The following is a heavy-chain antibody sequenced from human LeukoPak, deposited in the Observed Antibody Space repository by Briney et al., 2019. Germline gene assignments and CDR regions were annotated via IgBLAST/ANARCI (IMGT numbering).Heavy chain of an antibody. CDR1: GGSFSGYY. V-gene: IGHV4-34*01. CDR2: INHSGST. D-gene: IGHD6-13*01. CDR3: AREAAGFDY. J-gene: IGHJ4*02. Sequence: SETLSLTCAVYGGSFSGYYWSWIRQPPGKGLEWIGEINHSGSTNYNPSLKSRVTISVDTSKNQFSLKLSSVTAADTAVYYCAREAAGFDYWGQGTLVTVSS.